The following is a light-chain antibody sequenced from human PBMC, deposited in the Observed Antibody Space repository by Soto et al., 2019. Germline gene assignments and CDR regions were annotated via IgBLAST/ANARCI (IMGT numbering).Light chain of an antibody. J-gene: IGLJ2*01. Sequence: QSALTQPASVSGSAGQSITISCTGTSSDVGGYNYVSWYQQHPGKAPKLMIYDVSNRPSGVSNRFSGSKSGNTASLTISGLQAEDEAHYYCSSYTSNSTYVVFGGGTKLTVL. CDR1: SSDVGGYNY. V-gene: IGLV2-14*01. CDR3: SSYTSNSTYVV. CDR2: DVS.